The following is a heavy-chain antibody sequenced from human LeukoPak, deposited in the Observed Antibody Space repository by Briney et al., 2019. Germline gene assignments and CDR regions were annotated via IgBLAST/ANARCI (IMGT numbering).Heavy chain of an antibody. D-gene: IGHD3-9*01. CDR3: ARGPQRYNHPNWFDP. Sequence: ASVKVSCKASGYTFTSYAMNWVRQAPGQGLEWMGWINTNTGNPTYAQGFTGRFAFSLDTSVSTAYLQISSLKAEDTAVYYCARGPQRYNHPNWFDPWGQGTLVTVSS. CDR2: INTNTGNP. V-gene: IGHV7-4-1*02. J-gene: IGHJ5*02. CDR1: GYTFTSYA.